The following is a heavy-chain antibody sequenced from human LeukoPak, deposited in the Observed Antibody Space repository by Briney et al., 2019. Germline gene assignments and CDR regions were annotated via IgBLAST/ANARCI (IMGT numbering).Heavy chain of an antibody. Sequence: ASVSVSCKASGYTFTIYGINWVRPAPGQGLEWMGWIRPYNGNTNYAQNFQGRVTMTTDTSTSTAYMELRSLRSDDTAVYYCARVGTIFGVVIIPGDWFDPWGQGTLVTVSS. CDR2: IRPYNGNT. J-gene: IGHJ5*02. CDR1: GYTFTIYG. D-gene: IGHD3-3*01. CDR3: ARVGTIFGVVIIPGDWFDP. V-gene: IGHV1-18*01.